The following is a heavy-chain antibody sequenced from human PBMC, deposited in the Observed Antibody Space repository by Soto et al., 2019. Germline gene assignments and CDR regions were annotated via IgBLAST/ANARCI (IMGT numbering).Heavy chain of an antibody. CDR3: AKPSYVWFWEFNGIDV. Sequence: QVQLVESGGGVVQPGRSLRLSCAASGFTFSTCAMHWVRQAPGKGLEWVADISYDGSYRYYADSLRGRFTVSRDNSKNTLYLQMNSLRPEDTAVYYCAKPSYVWFWEFNGIDVWGQGTTVTVSS. J-gene: IGHJ6*02. CDR1: GFTFSTCA. CDR2: ISYDGSYR. V-gene: IGHV3-30*18. D-gene: IGHD3-10*01.